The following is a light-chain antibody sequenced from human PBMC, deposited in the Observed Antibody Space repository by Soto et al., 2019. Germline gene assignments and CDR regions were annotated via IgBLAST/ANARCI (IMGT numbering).Light chain of an antibody. CDR3: QQRNSWPLIT. CDR1: QSVSTY. J-gene: IGKJ5*01. CDR2: DAS. Sequence: EIGLTQSPSTLSLSPGERATLSCRASQSVSTYLAWYQHKPGLAPRLLIYDASNRATGIPARFSGSGSGTDFTLTVSSLELEDFGVYYCQQRNSWPLITFGQGTRLEIK. V-gene: IGKV3-11*01.